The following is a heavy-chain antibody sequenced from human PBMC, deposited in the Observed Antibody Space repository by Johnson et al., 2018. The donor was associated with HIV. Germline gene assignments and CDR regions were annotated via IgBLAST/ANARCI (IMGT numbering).Heavy chain of an antibody. V-gene: IGHV3-30*02. Sequence: VQVVESGGGVVQPGGSLRLSCAASGFTFSNYAMHWVRQAPGKGLEWVAFTRSDASNKYYADSVKGRFTISRDNSKNTLYLQMNSLRAEDTAVYYCARGGPYSTSSGGTFDIWGQGTMVTVSS. CDR2: TRSDASNK. CDR3: ARGGPYSTSSGGTFDI. CDR1: GFTFSNYA. D-gene: IGHD6-6*01. J-gene: IGHJ3*02.